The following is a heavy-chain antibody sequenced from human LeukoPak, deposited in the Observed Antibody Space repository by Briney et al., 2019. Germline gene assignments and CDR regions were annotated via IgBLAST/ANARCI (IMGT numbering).Heavy chain of an antibody. V-gene: IGHV3-23*01. CDR1: GFTFSSYG. CDR2: ISGSGGST. J-gene: IGHJ4*02. Sequence: GGSLRLSCAASGFTFSSYGMSWVRQAPGKGLEWVSAISGSGGSTYYADSVKGRFTISRDNSKNTLYLQMNSLRAEDTAVYYCAKDSGIRLPLKGDYWGQGTLVTVSS. CDR3: AKDSGIRLPLKGDY.